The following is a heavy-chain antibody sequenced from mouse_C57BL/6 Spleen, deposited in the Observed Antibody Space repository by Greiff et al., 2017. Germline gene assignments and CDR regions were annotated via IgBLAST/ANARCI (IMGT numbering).Heavy chain of an antibody. Sequence: VQLQQSGTVLARPGASVKMSCKTSGYTFTSYWMHWVKQRPGQGLEWIGAIYPGNSDTSYNQKFKGKAKLTAVTSASTAYMERSSLTNEDSAVYYCTSAYYGSSRGDYWGQGTTLTVSS. V-gene: IGHV1-5*01. J-gene: IGHJ2*01. D-gene: IGHD1-1*01. CDR2: IYPGNSDT. CDR1: GYTFTSYW. CDR3: TSAYYGSSRGDY.